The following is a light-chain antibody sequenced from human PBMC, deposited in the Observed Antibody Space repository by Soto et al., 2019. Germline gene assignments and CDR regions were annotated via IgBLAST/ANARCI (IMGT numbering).Light chain of an antibody. CDR2: GAS. J-gene: IGKJ1*01. Sequence: IVLTQSPGTLSLSPGERTTPSCRASQSISRYLAWYQQKPGQGPRLLIYGASSRATGTPDRFSGSGSGTDFTLTINRLEPEDFALYYCQQYGSSPPTFGQGTKVEIK. CDR3: QQYGSSPPT. V-gene: IGKV3-20*01. CDR1: QSISRY.